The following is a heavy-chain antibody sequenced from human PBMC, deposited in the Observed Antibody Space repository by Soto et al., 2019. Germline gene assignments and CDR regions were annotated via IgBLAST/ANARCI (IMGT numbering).Heavy chain of an antibody. CDR2: ISGGGGTT. J-gene: IGHJ6*02. CDR1: GFTFSSHV. CDR3: ARGPRAPPPHDYGMDV. Sequence: TGGSLRLSCAASGFTFSSHVMNWVRQAPGKGLEWVAAISGGGGTTYYGDSVEGRFTMSRDNSKNTLYLQMNSLRAEDKAVYYCARGPRAPPPHDYGMDVWGQGTTVTVSS. V-gene: IGHV3-23*01.